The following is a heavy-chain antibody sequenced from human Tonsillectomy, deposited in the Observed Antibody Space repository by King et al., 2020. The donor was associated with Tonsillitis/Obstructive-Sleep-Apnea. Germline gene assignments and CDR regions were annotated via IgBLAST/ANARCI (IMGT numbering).Heavy chain of an antibody. CDR1: GGSIRRTISSTDYY. V-gene: IGHV4-39*01. CDR2: IYYIGNT. J-gene: IGHJ4*02. D-gene: IGHD3-3*01. Sequence: QLQESGPGLAKPSETLSLTCTVSGGSIRRTISSTDYYLGGIRQPPRKGLGWIGSIYYIGNTHYNPSLMSRVTISVETSKNRFSLKLSSVTDADTAVYYCARHIISSSGYHGGDFDYWGQGTLVTVSS. CDR3: ARHIISSSGYHGGDFDY.